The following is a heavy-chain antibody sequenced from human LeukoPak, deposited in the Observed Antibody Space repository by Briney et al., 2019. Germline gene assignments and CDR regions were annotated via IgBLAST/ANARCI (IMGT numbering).Heavy chain of an antibody. J-gene: IGHJ5*02. CDR3: ARDATYCSSTSCETGWFDP. Sequence: PGGSLRLSCAASGFTFSSYGMHWVRQAPGKGLEWVAVIWYDGSNKYYADSVKGRFTISRDNSKNTLYLQMNSLRAEDTAVYYCARDATYCSSTSCETGWFDPWGQGTLVTVSS. V-gene: IGHV3-33*01. D-gene: IGHD2-2*01. CDR1: GFTFSSYG. CDR2: IWYDGSNK.